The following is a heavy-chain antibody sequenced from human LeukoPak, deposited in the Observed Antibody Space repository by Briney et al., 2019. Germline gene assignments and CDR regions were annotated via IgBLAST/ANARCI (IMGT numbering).Heavy chain of an antibody. CDR1: GFTFSSYY. CDR2: INTDGSST. Sequence: GGSLRLSCAASGFTFSSYYIHWVRQAPGKGLVWVSRINTDGSSTAYADSVKGRFTISRDNAENTLYLQMNSLRAEDTAVYFCARVGGSSDFDYWGQGTLATVSS. CDR3: ARVGGSSDFDY. J-gene: IGHJ4*02. V-gene: IGHV3-74*01. D-gene: IGHD6-6*01.